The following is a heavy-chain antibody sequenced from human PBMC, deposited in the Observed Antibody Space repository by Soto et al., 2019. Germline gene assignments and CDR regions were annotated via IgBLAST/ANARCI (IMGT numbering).Heavy chain of an antibody. V-gene: IGHV3-23*01. Sequence: EVQLLESGGGLVQPGGSLRLSCAASGFTFSTYAMNWVRQAPGNGLEWVSAISGSGGSIHYADSVKGRFTISRDNSKNSLYLQMNILTIYTTAVYPFVKGYWKGDLWGQWTTVSLSS. CDR1: GFTFSTYA. J-gene: IGHJ6*02. D-gene: IGHD1-1*01. CDR2: ISGSGGSI. CDR3: VKGYWKGDL.